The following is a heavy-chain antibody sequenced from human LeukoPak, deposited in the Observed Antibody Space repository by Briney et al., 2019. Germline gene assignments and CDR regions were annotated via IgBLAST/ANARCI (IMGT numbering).Heavy chain of an antibody. J-gene: IGHJ5*02. CDR2: NYTSGST. CDR1: GGSISSGSYY. Sequence: SETLSLTCSVSGGSISSGSYYWSWIRQPAGKGLEWIGRNYTSGSTNYNPSLKSRVTISADTSKNQFSLNLNSVTAADTAVYYCARITAAGNGFDPWGQGTLVTVSS. CDR3: ARITAAGNGFDP. V-gene: IGHV4-61*02. D-gene: IGHD6-13*01.